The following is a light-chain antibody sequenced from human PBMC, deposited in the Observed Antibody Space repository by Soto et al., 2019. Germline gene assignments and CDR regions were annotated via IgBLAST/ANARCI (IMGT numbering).Light chain of an antibody. J-gene: IGKJ5*01. V-gene: IGKV1-5*03. CDR1: QSISSW. CDR3: QQYYNWPRT. Sequence: IQMTQSPSTLSASVGDRITITCRASQSISSWLSWYQQKPGKAPKLLIYKASSLESGVPSRFSGSGSGTEFTLTINSLQAEDCAVYYCQQYYNWPRTFGQGARLE. CDR2: KAS.